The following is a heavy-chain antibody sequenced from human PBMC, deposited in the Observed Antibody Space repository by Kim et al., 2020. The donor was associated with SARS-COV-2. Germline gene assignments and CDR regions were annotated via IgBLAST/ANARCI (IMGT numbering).Heavy chain of an antibody. J-gene: IGHJ5*02. CDR3: VRTAMAPGGISS. CDR2: ISWDGGST. Sequence: GGSLRLSCAASGFTFDDYTMHWVRQAPGKGLEWVSLISWDGGSTYYADSVKGRFTISRDNSKNSLYLQMNSLRTEDTALYYCVRTAMAPGGISSWGQGTLVTVSS. CDR1: GFTFDDYT. D-gene: IGHD5-18*01. V-gene: IGHV3-43*01.